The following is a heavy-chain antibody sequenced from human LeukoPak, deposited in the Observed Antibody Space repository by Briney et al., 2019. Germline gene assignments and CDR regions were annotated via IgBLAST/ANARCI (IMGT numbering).Heavy chain of an antibody. CDR2: INPNSGGT. CDR3: ARQIVVVVAATGNWFDL. V-gene: IGHV1-2*02. D-gene: IGHD2-15*01. CDR1: GYTFTGYY. J-gene: IGHJ5*02. Sequence: ASVTVSCKASGYTFTGYYMHWVRQAPGHGLEWMGWINPNSGGTNYAQKFQGRLTMTKDTSISTAYMELSRLRSDDTAVYYCARQIVVVVAATGNWFDLWGQGTLVTVSS.